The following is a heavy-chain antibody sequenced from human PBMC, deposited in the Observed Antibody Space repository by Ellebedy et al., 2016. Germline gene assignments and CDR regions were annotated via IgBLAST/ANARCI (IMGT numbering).Heavy chain of an antibody. CDR2: ISWNSGSI. CDR3: AKDSSGSYDY. J-gene: IGHJ4*02. Sequence: SLKISXAASGFTFDDYAMHWVRQAPGKGLEWVSGISWNSGSIGYADSVKGRFTISRDNAKNSLYLQMNSLRAEDTAVYYCAKDSSGSYDYWGQGTLVAVSS. CDR1: GFTFDDYA. V-gene: IGHV3-9*01. D-gene: IGHD1-26*01.